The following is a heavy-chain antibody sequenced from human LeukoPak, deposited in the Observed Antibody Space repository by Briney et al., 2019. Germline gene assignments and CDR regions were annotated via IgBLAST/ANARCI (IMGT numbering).Heavy chain of an antibody. CDR2: INHSGST. J-gene: IGHJ3*02. CDR3: ARESARHLYYYDSSGYYNDAFDI. Sequence: PGGSLRLSCAASGFTFSSYAMSWIRQPPGKGLEWIGEINHSGSTNYNPSLKSRVTISVDTSKNQFSLKLSSVTAADTAVYYCARESARHLYYYDSSGYYNDAFDIWGQGTMVTVSS. V-gene: IGHV4-34*01. D-gene: IGHD3-22*01. CDR1: GFTFSSYA.